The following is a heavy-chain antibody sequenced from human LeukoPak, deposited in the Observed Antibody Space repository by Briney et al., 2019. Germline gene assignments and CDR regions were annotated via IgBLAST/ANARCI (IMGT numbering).Heavy chain of an antibody. CDR3: AKRRYDSSGYTP. J-gene: IGHJ4*02. Sequence: GGSLRLSCAASGFTFSSYSISWVRQARGKWLEWVSAISGVGGSTYYAESVEGRFTTSRANSKNTLYLHMNSPRDEATPVYYCAKRRYDSSGYTPWGQATLVTVSS. CDR2: ISGVGGST. CDR1: GFTFSSYS. V-gene: IGHV3-23*01. D-gene: IGHD3-22*01.